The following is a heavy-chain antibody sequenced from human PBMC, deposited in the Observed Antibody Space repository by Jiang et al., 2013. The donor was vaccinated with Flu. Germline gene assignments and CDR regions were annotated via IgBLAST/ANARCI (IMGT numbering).Heavy chain of an antibody. V-gene: IGHV6-1*01. J-gene: IGHJ3*02. CDR2: TYYRSKWYN. Sequence: SQTLSLTCAISGDSVSSNSAAWNWIRQSPSRGLEWLGRTYYRSKWYNDYAVSVKSRITINPDTSKNQFSLQLNSVTPEDTAVYYCARGGVLLWFGELNSSAFDIWGQGTMVTVSS. D-gene: IGHD3-10*01. CDR1: GDSVSSNSAA. CDR3: ARGGVLLWFGELNSSAFDI.